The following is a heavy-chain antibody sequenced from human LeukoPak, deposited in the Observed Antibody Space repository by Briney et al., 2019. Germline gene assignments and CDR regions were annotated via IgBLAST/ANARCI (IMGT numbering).Heavy chain of an antibody. V-gene: IGHV3-23*01. Sequence: PGGSLRLSCAASGFTFSSYAMSWVRQAPGKGLEWVSAISGSGGSTYYADSVKGRFTISRDNSKNTLYLQMNSLRAEDTAVYYCAKDMGRAGDTAPEEPNDAFDIWGQGTMVTVSS. D-gene: IGHD5-18*01. CDR3: AKDMGRAGDTAPEEPNDAFDI. J-gene: IGHJ3*02. CDR1: GFTFSSYA. CDR2: ISGSGGST.